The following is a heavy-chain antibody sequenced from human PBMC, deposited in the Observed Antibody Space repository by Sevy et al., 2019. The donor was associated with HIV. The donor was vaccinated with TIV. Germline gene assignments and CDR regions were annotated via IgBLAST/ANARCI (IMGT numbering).Heavy chain of an antibody. CDR2: IIPMFGTA. CDR1: GGTFSNDA. D-gene: IGHD3-22*01. V-gene: IGHV1-69*13. J-gene: IGHJ3*02. CDR3: AREWGYYDSSGYSLDAFDI. Sequence: ASVKVSCKASGGTFSNDAISWVRQAPGQGPEWMGGIIPMFGTANYTQKFQGRVTITADESTGTVYMELSSLRSEDTAVYYCAREWGYYDSSGYSLDAFDIWGQGTMVTVSS.